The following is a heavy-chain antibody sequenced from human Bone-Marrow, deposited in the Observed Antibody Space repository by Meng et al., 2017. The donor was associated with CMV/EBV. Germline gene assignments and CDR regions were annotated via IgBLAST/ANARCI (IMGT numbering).Heavy chain of an antibody. V-gene: IGHV1-18*01. CDR3: ARDGAPGYSSSWSPWFDP. J-gene: IGHJ5*02. Sequence: ASVKVSCKTSGCTFTNYGVHGVRQAPGQGLEWMGWISGYGNTNYAHNFRARSTKTTNTSTNTVHMELRSLKSHDTAVYYCARDGAPGYSSSWSPWFDPWGQGTLVTVSS. D-gene: IGHD6-13*01. CDR1: GCTFTNYG. CDR2: ISGYGNT.